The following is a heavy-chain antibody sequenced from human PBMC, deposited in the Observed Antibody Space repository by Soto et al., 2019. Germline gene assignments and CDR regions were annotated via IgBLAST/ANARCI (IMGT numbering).Heavy chain of an antibody. CDR3: AKEIYSYGYYYYYGMDV. Sequence: VQLLESGGGLVQPGGSLRLSCAASGFTFSSYAMSWVRQAPGKGLEWVSAISGSGGSTYYADSVKGRFTISRDNSKNTLYLQTNSLRAEDTAVYYCAKEIYSYGYYYYYGMDVWGQGTTVTVSS. CDR2: ISGSGGST. V-gene: IGHV3-23*01. D-gene: IGHD5-18*01. J-gene: IGHJ6*02. CDR1: GFTFSSYA.